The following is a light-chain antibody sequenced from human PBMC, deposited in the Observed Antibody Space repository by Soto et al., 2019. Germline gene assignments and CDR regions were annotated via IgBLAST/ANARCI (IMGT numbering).Light chain of an antibody. Sequence: QSLLTQPASVSGAAGQSITISCTGTSSDVGTYNLVSWYQQHPGKAPKLMIFEGSKRPSGASNRFSGSKSGNTASLTISGLQAEDEADYYCCSYARSSTYVFGTGTKVTVL. CDR2: EGS. CDR1: SSDVGTYNL. J-gene: IGLJ1*01. CDR3: CSYARSSTYV. V-gene: IGLV2-23*01.